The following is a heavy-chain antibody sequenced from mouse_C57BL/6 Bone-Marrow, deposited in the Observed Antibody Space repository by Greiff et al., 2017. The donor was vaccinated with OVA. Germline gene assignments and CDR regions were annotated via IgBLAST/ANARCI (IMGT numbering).Heavy chain of an antibody. CDR2: IYPRSGNT. CDR3: ARQDLWLRRNY. D-gene: IGHD2-2*01. Sequence: QVHVKQSGAELARPGASVKLSCKASGYTFTSSGISWVKQRTGQGLEWIGEIYPRSGNTYYNEKFKGKATLTADKSSSTAYMELRRLTSEDSAVYFGARQDLWLRRNYWGQGTTLTVSS. CDR1: GYTFTSSG. V-gene: IGHV1-81*01. J-gene: IGHJ2*01.